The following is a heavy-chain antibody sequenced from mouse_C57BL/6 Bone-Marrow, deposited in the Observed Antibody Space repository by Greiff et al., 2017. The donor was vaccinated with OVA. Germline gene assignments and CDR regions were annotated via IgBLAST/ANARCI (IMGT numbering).Heavy chain of an antibody. V-gene: IGHV5-4*03. CDR1: GFTFSSYA. J-gene: IGHJ2*01. Sequence: EVKVEESGGGLVKPGGSLKLSCAASGFTFSSYAMSWVRQTPEKRLEWVATISDGGSYTYYPDNVKGRFTISRDNAKNNLYLQMSHLKSEDTAMYYCARALSDYWGQGTTLTVSS. CDR2: ISDGGSYT. CDR3: ARALSDY.